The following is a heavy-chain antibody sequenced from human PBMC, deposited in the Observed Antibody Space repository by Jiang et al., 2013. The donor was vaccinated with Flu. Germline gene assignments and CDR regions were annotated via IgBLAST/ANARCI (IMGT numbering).Heavy chain of an antibody. Sequence: VQLLESGGGLVQPGGSLRLSCAASGFTSSSYAMSWVRQAPGKGLEWVSAISGSGGSTYYADSVKGRFTISRDNSKNTLYLQMNSLRAEDTAVYYCAKEGYYDSSGYYYVDYWGQGTLVTVSS. J-gene: IGHJ4*02. CDR1: GFTSSSYA. CDR2: ISGSGGST. D-gene: IGHD3-22*01. V-gene: IGHV3-23*01. CDR3: AKEGYYDSSGYYYVDY.